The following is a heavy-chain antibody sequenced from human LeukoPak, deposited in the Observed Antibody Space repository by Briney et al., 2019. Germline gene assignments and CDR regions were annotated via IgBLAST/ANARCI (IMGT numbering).Heavy chain of an antibody. D-gene: IGHD3-10*01. Sequence: GGSLRLSCAASGFTVSSNYMSWVRQAPGKGLEWVSVIYSGGSTYYADSVKGRFTISRDNSKNTLYLQMNSLRAEDTAVYYCAKSYYYGSGSYAFDIWGQGTMVTVSS. CDR1: GFTVSSNY. CDR3: AKSYYYGSGSYAFDI. CDR2: IYSGGST. J-gene: IGHJ3*02. V-gene: IGHV3-66*01.